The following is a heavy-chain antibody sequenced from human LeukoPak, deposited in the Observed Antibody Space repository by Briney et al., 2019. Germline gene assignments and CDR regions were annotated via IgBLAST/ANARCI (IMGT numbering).Heavy chain of an antibody. D-gene: IGHD6-19*01. CDR1: GVSIRSYY. J-gene: IGHJ4*02. CDR2: IYYSGST. V-gene: IGHV4-59*01. Sequence: SETLSLTCTVSGVSIRSYYWSWIRQPPGKGLGWIGYIYYSGSTNYNPSLKSRVTISIDTSKNQFSLRLSSVTAADTAVYYCARVGSGCFDYWGQGALVTVSS. CDR3: ARVGSGCFDY.